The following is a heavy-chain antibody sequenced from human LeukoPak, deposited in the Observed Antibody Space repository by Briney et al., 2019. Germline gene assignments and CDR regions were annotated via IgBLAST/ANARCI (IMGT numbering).Heavy chain of an antibody. D-gene: IGHD2-2*01. V-gene: IGHV4-39*01. CDR2: IYSGST. CDR1: GGSINSSSYY. Sequence: SETLSLTCTVSGGSINSSSYYWGWIRQPPGKGLEWIGNIYSGSTYYSPSLKSRVTISVDTSKNQFSLKLSSVTAADTAVYYCARVSAMVNFDYWGQGTLVTVSS. J-gene: IGHJ4*02. CDR3: ARVSAMVNFDY.